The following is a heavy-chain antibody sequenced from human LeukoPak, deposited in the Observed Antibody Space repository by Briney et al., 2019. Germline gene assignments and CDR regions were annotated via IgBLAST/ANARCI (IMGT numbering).Heavy chain of an antibody. Sequence: GESLRLTCAASGFTFSSYAMCWVRQAPGKGLEWVSDLNDGGGDTYYADSVKGRFTIYRDNSKNTLYLQINSLRAEDTAVYYCAKVRLGGDTFDIWGQGTMVCVSS. CDR3: AKVRLGGDTFDI. J-gene: IGHJ3*02. CDR2: LNDGGGDT. CDR1: GFTFSSYA. D-gene: IGHD1-26*01. V-gene: IGHV3-23*01.